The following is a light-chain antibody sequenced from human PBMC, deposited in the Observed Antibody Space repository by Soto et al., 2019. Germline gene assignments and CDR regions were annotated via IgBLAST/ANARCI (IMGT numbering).Light chain of an antibody. Sequence: DIQMTQSPSSLSASVGDRVTITCRASQSISSYLNWYQQKPGKAPKLLIHAASSLQSGVPSRFSGSGSGTDFTLTISSLQPEDFASYYCQQSYSIPFTFGPGTKVDL. J-gene: IGKJ3*01. V-gene: IGKV1-39*01. CDR1: QSISSY. CDR2: AAS. CDR3: QQSYSIPFT.